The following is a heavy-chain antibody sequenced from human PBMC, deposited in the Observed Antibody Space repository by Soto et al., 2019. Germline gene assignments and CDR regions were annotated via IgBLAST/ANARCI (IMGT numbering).Heavy chain of an antibody. CDR3: ARDRDFFWGSLDS. CDR1: GFTVSDND. Sequence: EVQVVESGGGSVQPGGSLRLACEASGFTVSDNDMNWVRQAPGRGLEWVALIYRCDDDKAYYTDSVKGRFTISRDTSTNTVFLQMNSLRAEDTAIYYCARDRDFFWGSLDSWGQGTLVTVSS. D-gene: IGHD3-16*01. J-gene: IGHJ4*02. CDR2: IYRCDDDKA. V-gene: IGHV3-66*01.